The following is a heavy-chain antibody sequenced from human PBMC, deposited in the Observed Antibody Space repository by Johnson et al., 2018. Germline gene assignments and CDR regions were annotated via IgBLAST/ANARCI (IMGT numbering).Heavy chain of an antibody. CDR1: GITFSSYW. D-gene: IGHD2-2*02. V-gene: IGHV3-74*01. CDR2: IKGDGITT. CDR3: VREGLDCSSTTCYRATFDI. J-gene: IGHJ3*02. Sequence: EVQLVESGGGLVQPGGSLRLSCAASGITFSSYWMHWVRQLPGKGPVWVARIKGDGITTAYADSVTGRFTISRDNAKGMLFLQMNSLRAEYTSGYYWVREGLDCSSTTCYRATFDIWGQGTVVTVSS.